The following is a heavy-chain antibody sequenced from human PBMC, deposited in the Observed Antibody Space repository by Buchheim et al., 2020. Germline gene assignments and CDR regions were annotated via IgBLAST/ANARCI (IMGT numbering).Heavy chain of an antibody. J-gene: IGHJ4*02. Sequence: EVQLVGSGGGLVQPGGSLSLSCAASGFTFSSYWWTWFRQAPGRGLGGVANIKQDGRRKYYLDSVKGRFTISRDNPKNSRNLQMNSLRAEDTAVYYCARIVVVATIADYWGQGTL. CDR3: ARIVVVATIADY. CDR2: IKQDGRRK. V-gene: IGHV3-7*01. CDR1: GFTFSSYW. D-gene: IGHD5-12*01.